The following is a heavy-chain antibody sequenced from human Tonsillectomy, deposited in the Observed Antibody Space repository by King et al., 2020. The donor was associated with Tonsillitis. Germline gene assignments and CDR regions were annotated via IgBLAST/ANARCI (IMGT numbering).Heavy chain of an antibody. D-gene: IGHD6-13*01. J-gene: IGHJ4*02. CDR3: ARLYSSSWDDKDY. V-gene: IGHV2-26*01. CDR1: GFSLSNARMG. Sequence: QLTLKESGPVLVKPTETLTLTCTVSGFSLSNARMGVSWIRQPPGKALEWLAHIFSNDEKSYSTSLKSRPTISKDTSKSQVVLTMTNMYPVDTATYYCARLYSSSWDDKDYWGQGTLVTVSS. CDR2: IFSNDEK.